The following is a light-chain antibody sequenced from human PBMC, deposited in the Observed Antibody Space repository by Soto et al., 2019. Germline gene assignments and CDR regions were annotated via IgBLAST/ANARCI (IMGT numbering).Light chain of an antibody. J-gene: IGLJ1*01. CDR3: SSYTRRRTYV. CDR1: SSDVGGYNF. CDR2: DVT. Sequence: QSVLAQPASVSGSPGQSITISCTGTSSDVGGYNFVTWHQQHPGKAPKLIIHDVTNRPSGVSDRFSGSKSGNTASLTISGLQAEDEAEYSCSSYTRRRTYVFGTGTKVTVL. V-gene: IGLV2-14*03.